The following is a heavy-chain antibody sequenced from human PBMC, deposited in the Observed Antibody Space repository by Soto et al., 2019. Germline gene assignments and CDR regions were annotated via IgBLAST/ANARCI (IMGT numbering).Heavy chain of an antibody. V-gene: IGHV1-3*01. CDR3: ARHGRDEAQSPNSWFDP. CDR2: INAGNGNT. Sequence: ASVKVSCKASGYTFTSYAIDWVRQAPGQRLEWMGWINAGNGNTKYSQKFQGRVTITRDTSASTAYMELSSLRSEDTAVYYCARHGRDEAQSPNSWFDPWGQGTLVTVSS. J-gene: IGHJ5*02. D-gene: IGHD2-8*01. CDR1: GYTFTSYA.